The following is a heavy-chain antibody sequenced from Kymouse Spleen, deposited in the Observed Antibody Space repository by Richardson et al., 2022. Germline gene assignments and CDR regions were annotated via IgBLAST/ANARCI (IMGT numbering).Heavy chain of an antibody. CDR1: GFTFSSYA. D-gene: IGHD1-1*01,IGHD1-14*01,IGHD1-20*01. CDR3: ANGGTGTTDYYYGMDV. CDR2: ISGSGGST. Sequence: EVQLVESGGGLVQPGGSLRLSCAASGFTFSSYAMSWVRQAPGKGLEWVSAISGSGGSTYYADSVKGRFTISRDNSKNTLYLQMNSLRAEDTAVYYCANGGTGTTDYYYGMDVWGQGTTVTVSS. J-gene: IGHJ6*02. V-gene: IGHV3-23*04.